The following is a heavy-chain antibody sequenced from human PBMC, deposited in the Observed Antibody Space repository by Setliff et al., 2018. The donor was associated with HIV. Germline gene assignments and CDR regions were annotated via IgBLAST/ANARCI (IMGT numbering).Heavy chain of an antibody. Sequence: SVKVTCKAPGPTFISYHIHWVRQAPGQGLEWMGIINTSGDNKDYAQKFQGRLTMTKDTSTSTVYMQLSSLRSEDTAVYYCVRTIYEWGAFDVWGQGTMVTVSS. CDR2: INTSGDNK. CDR1: GPTFISYH. D-gene: IGHD2-8*01. J-gene: IGHJ3*01. V-gene: IGHV1-46*01. CDR3: VRTIYEWGAFDV.